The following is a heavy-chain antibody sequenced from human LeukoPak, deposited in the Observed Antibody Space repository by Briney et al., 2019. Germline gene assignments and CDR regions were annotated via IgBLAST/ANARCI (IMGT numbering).Heavy chain of an antibody. CDR3: ASEWQHFDY. CDR1: GFTFSSYE. V-gene: IGHV3-48*03. Sequence: GGSLRLSCAASGFTFSSYEMNWVLQAPGKGLEWVSYISSSGSTIYYADSVKGRFTISRDNAKNSLYLQMNSLRAEDTAVYYCASEWQHFDYWGQGTLVTVSS. J-gene: IGHJ4*02. D-gene: IGHD5-12*01. CDR2: ISSSGSTI.